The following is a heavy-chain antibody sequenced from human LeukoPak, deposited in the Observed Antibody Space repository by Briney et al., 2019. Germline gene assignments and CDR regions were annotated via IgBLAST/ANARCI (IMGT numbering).Heavy chain of an antibody. V-gene: IGHV1-46*01. CDR3: ARDSPYYYGSGSRQPYYYYYMDV. J-gene: IGHJ6*03. Sequence: ASVKVSCKASGYTFTSYYMHWVRQAPGQGLEWMGIINPSGGSTSYAQKFQGRVTMTRDTSTSTVYMELSSLRSEDTAVYYCARDSPYYYGSGSRQPYYYYYMDVWGKGTTVTVSS. D-gene: IGHD3-10*01. CDR1: GYTFTSYY. CDR2: INPSGGST.